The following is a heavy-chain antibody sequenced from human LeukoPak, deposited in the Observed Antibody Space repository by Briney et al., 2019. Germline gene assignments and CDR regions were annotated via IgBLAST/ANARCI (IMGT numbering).Heavy chain of an antibody. Sequence: GSLRLSCAASGFTFSSYSMNWVRQAPGKGLEWVSSISSSSSYIYYADSVKGRFTISRDNAKNSLYLQKNSLRAEDTAVYYCARVLDQYIDYWGQGTLVTVSS. CDR1: GFTFSSYS. D-gene: IGHD3/OR15-3a*01. J-gene: IGHJ4*02. CDR3: ARVLDQYIDY. CDR2: ISSSSSYI. V-gene: IGHV3-21*01.